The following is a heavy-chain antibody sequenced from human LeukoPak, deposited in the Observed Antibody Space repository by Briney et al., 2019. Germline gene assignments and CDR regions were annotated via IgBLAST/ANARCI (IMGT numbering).Heavy chain of an antibody. CDR3: VKDKAEDGSGWYFDF. CDR1: GFPFDDYA. Sequence: GGSLRLSCAASGFPFDDYAMLWVRQAPGKGLEWVSRISWNSGSLACAGSVKGRFTISRDNAKNSLYLQMNSLRAEDTALYYCVKDKAEDGSGWYFDFWGRGTLVTVSS. D-gene: IGHD6-19*01. CDR2: ISWNSGSL. J-gene: IGHJ4*02. V-gene: IGHV3-9*01.